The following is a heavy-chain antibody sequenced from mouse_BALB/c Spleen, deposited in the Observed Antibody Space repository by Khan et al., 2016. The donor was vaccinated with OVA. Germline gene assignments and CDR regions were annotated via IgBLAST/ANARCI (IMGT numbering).Heavy chain of an antibody. CDR3: ARAYYRYDGYYAMDY. D-gene: IGHD2-14*01. V-gene: IGHV2-6-4*01. J-gene: IGHJ4*01. CDR2: IWGGGGT. Sequence: QVQLKESGPGLVAPSQSLSITCTVSGFSLSRYNIHWVRQPPGKGLEWLGMIWGGGGTDYYSTLKSRLIISKDNSQSQVLLKMNSLQTDDTAMYYWARAYYRYDGYYAMDYWGQGTSVTVSS. CDR1: GFSLSRYN.